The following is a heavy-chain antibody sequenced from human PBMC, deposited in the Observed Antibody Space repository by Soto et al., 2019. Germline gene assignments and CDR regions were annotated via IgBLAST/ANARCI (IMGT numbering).Heavy chain of an antibody. Sequence: EVQLVESGGVVVQPGGSLRLSCAASGFTFDNYAMHWVRQAPGKGLEWVSLISLDGGSTYHADSVKGRFTISRDNSNNYLYLQMSSLRAEDTALYYCVKDQCSSSSCYTVTHSSYDYDGMDVWGQGTTVTVSS. J-gene: IGHJ6*02. V-gene: IGHV3-43D*04. CDR3: VKDQCSSSSCYTVTHSSYDYDGMDV. CDR2: ISLDGGST. D-gene: IGHD2-2*02. CDR1: GFTFDNYA.